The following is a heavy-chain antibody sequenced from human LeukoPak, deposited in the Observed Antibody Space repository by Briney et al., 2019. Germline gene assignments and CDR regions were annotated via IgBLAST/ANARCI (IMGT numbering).Heavy chain of an antibody. V-gene: IGHV3-74*01. D-gene: IGHD1-26*01. CDR3: AREGSGSYWRFDY. Sequence: PGGSLRLSCAASGFTFSSYWMHWVRQAPGKGLVWVSRINTDGSSTSYADSVKGRFTISRDNAKNTLYLQMNSLRAEDTAVYYCAREGSGSYWRFDYWGQGTLVTVSS. CDR1: GFTFSSYW. J-gene: IGHJ4*02. CDR2: INTDGSST.